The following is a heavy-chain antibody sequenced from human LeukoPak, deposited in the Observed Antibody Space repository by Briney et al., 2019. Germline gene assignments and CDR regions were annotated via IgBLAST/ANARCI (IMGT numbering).Heavy chain of an antibody. V-gene: IGHV3-48*02. CDR3: ARDPRYSGYDTEFDY. CDR1: RFTFSSYN. D-gene: IGHD5-12*01. Sequence: GGSLRPSCAASRFTFSSYNMNWVRQAPGKGLEWVSYISSSSSTIYYADSVKGRFTISRDNAKNSLYLQMNSLRDEDTAVYYCARDPRYSGYDTEFDYWGQGTLVTVSS. J-gene: IGHJ4*02. CDR2: ISSSSSTI.